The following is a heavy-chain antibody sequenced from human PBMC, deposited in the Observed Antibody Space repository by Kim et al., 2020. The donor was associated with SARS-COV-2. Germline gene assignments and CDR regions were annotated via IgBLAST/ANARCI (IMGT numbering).Heavy chain of an antibody. J-gene: IGHJ6*02. D-gene: IGHD6-13*01. V-gene: IGHV5-51*01. CDR1: GYSFTSYW. CDR3: ASRSISSSATGYYYYYGMDV. Sequence: GESLKISCKGSGYSFTSYWIGWVRQMPGKGLEWMGIIYPGDSDTRYSPSFQGQVTISADKSISTAYLQWSSLKASDTAMYYCASRSISSSATGYYYYYGMDVWGQGTTVTVSS. CDR2: IYPGDSDT.